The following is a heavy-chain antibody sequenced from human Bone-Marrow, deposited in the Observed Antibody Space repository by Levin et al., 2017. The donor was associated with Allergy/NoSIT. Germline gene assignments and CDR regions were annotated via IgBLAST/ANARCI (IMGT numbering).Heavy chain of an antibody. CDR3: GRAYCGGDCYSAFDY. CDR1: GFTFSSYE. J-gene: IGHJ4*02. V-gene: IGHV3-48*03. CDR2: ISSSGSTI. Sequence: SCAASGFTFSSYEMNWVRQAPGKGLEWVSYISSSGSTIYYADSVKGRFTISRDNAKNSLYLQMNSLRAEDTAVYYCGRAYCGGDCYSAFDYWGQGTLVTVSS. D-gene: IGHD2-21*02.